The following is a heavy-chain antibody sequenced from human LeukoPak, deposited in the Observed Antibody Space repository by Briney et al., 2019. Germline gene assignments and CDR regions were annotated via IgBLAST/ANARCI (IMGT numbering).Heavy chain of an antibody. CDR1: Y. V-gene: IGHV4-34*01. Sequence: SETLSLTCAVYYWSWIRQPPGKGLEWIGEIKHSGSTNYNPSLKSRVTISVDTSKIQLSLNLNSVTAADTAVYYCAKEGIIRGVIDYWGQGALVTVSS. CDR2: IKHSGST. D-gene: IGHD3-10*01. J-gene: IGHJ4*02. CDR3: AKEGIIRGVIDY.